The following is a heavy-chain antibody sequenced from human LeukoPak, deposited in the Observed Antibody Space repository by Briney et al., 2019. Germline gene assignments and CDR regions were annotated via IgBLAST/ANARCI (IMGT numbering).Heavy chain of an antibody. D-gene: IGHD3-16*02. V-gene: IGHV3-53*01. J-gene: IGHJ5*02. CDR3: ARVRYRSWFDP. CDR2: IYSGGST. Sequence: GGSLRLSCAASGFTVSSNYMSWVRQAPGKGLEWVSVIYSGGSTYYADSVKGRFAISRDNSKNTLYLQMNSLRAEDTAVYYCARVRYRSWFDPWGQGTLVTVSS. CDR1: GFTVSSNY.